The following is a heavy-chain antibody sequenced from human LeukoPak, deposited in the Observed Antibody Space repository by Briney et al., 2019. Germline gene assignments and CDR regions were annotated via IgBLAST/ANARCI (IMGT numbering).Heavy chain of an antibody. CDR3: ASPGPHYYDSSGYSDAFDI. D-gene: IGHD3-22*01. Sequence: GESLKISCEGSGYTFSSYWIGWVRQMPGKGLEWMGIIYPGDSDTRYSPSFQGQVTISADKSISTAYLQWSSLKASDTATYYCASPGPHYYDSSGYSDAFDIWGQGTMVTVSS. V-gene: IGHV5-51*01. CDR1: GYTFSSYW. J-gene: IGHJ3*02. CDR2: IYPGDSDT.